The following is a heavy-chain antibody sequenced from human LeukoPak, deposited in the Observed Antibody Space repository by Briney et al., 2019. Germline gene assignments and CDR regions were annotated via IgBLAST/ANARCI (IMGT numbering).Heavy chain of an antibody. V-gene: IGHV4-59*01. CDR1: GGSISSYY. CDR3: ARGPGGYSYGYYFDY. D-gene: IGHD5-18*01. J-gene: IGHJ4*02. CDR2: FYYSGST. Sequence: PSETLSLTCAVSGGSISSYYWSWIRQPPGKGLEWIGFFYYSGSTNYNPSLKSRVTISVDTSKNHFSLKLSSVTAADTAVYYCARGPGGYSYGYYFDYWGQGTLSPSPQ.